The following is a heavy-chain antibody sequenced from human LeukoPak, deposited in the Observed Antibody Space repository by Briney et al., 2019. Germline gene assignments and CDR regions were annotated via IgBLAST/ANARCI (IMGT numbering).Heavy chain of an antibody. CDR2: INHSGST. V-gene: IGHV4-34*01. CDR1: GGSFSGYY. J-gene: IGHJ6*02. Sequence: TSETLSLTCAVYGGSFSGYYWSWIRQPPGKGLEWIGEINHSGSTNYNPSLKSRVTISVDTSKNQFSLKLSSVTAADTAVYYCARRTRYYYYYGMDVWGQGTTVTVSS. CDR3: ARRTRYYYYYGMDV.